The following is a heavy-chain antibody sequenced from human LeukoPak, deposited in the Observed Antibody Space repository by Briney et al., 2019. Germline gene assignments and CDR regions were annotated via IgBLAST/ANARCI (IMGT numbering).Heavy chain of an antibody. V-gene: IGHV3-7*01. J-gene: IGHJ4*02. CDR2: IKQDGSEK. CDR1: GFTFSSYW. CDR3: ARVWQQLGPPVFDY. Sequence: PGGSLRLSCAASGFTFSSYWMSWVRQAPGKGLEWVANIKQDGSEKYYVDSVKGRFTISRDNAKNSLYLQMNSLRAEDTAVYYCARVWQQLGPPVFDYWGQGTLVTVSS. D-gene: IGHD6-13*01.